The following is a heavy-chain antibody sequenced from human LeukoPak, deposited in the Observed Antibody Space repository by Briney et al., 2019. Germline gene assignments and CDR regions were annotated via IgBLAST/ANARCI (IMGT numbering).Heavy chain of an antibody. V-gene: IGHV3-43*01. CDR1: GFTFDDYI. J-gene: IGHJ3*02. CDR2: ISWDGDTT. CDR3: AKARGLIGGAFDI. Sequence: GSLSLSCAASGFTFDDYIIHWVRQAAGKGLEWVSLISWDGDTTYYADSVKGRFTISRDNSKNSLYLQMNSLRTEDTALYYCAKARGLIGGAFDIWGQGTMVTVSS. D-gene: IGHD3-22*01.